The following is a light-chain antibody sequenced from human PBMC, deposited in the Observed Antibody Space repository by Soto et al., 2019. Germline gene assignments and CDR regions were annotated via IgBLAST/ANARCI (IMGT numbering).Light chain of an antibody. CDR3: QQYGSSPPSST. V-gene: IGKV3-20*01. J-gene: IGKJ5*01. CDR2: GAS. CDR1: QRVSSGY. Sequence: QRVSSGYLAWYQQKPGQAPRLLIYGASNRATDIPERFSGRGSGTDFTLTISRLEPEDFAVYYCQQYGSSPPSSTCGQGTRLEI.